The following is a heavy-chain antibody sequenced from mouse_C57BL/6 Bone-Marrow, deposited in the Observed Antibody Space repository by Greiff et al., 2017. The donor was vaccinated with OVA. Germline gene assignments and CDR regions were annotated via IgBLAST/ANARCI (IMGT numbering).Heavy chain of an antibody. CDR2: IYPGNSDT. CDR3: TRQRYFDD. V-gene: IGHV1-5*01. CDR1: GYTFTSYW. J-gene: IGHJ2*01. Sequence: VQLQQSGTVLARPGASVKMSCKTSGYTFTSYWMHWVKQRPGQGLEWIGAIYPGNSDTSYNQKFKGKVKLTAVTSASTAYMELSSLTNEDSAVYYCTRQRYFDDWGQGTTLTVSS.